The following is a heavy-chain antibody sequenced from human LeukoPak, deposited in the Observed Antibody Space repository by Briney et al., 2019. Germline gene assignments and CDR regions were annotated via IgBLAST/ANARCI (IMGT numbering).Heavy chain of an antibody. D-gene: IGHD3-9*01. Sequence: GWALRLSCAASGCIFRNYAMREVRQAPAKGLEWVSAITGSGDTTYYADFRKGRFTIFRDNSKNTLYVEMNTLRAEDTAIYYCAKWGDYDILTGYYVSDFWGQGTLVTVSS. CDR3: AKWGDYDILTGYYVSDF. J-gene: IGHJ4*02. V-gene: IGHV3-23*01. CDR2: ITGSGDTT. CDR1: GCIFRNYA.